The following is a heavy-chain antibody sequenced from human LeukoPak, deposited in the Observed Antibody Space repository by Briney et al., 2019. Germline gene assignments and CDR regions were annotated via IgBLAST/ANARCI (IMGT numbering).Heavy chain of an antibody. J-gene: IGHJ6*04. CDR3: AELGITMIGGV. V-gene: IGHV3-48*04. Sequence: GGSLRLSCAASGFTFSSYSINWVRQAPGKGLEWVSYISSSGSIIYYADSVKGRFTISRDNAKNSLYLQMNSLRAEDTAVYYCAELGITMIGGVWGKGTTVTISS. CDR2: ISSSGSII. CDR1: GFTFSSYS. D-gene: IGHD3-10*02.